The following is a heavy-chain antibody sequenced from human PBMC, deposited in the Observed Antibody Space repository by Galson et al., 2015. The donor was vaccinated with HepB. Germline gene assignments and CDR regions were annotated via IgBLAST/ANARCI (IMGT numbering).Heavy chain of an antibody. D-gene: IGHD6-19*01. CDR3: ARDSHAPGYSSGWTWDY. J-gene: IGHJ4*02. Sequence: SVKVSCKASGGTFSSYTISWVRQAPGQGLEWMGRIIPILGIANYAQKFQGRVTITADKSTSTAYMELSSLRSEDTAVYYCARDSHAPGYSSGWTWDYWGQGTLVTVSS. CDR2: IIPILGIA. CDR1: GGTFSSYT. V-gene: IGHV1-69*04.